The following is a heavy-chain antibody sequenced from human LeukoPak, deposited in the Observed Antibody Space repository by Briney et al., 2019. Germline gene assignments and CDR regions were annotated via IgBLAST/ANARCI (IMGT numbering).Heavy chain of an antibody. CDR2: IDPNHSYT. Sequence: GESLKISCKGSGYTFSSYWISWVRQMPGKGLEWMGRIDPNHSYTNYNPSFQGHVTISADKSISTAYLQWSSLKASDTAMYFCARQKEGTFYYDSSAYLTDYWGQGTLVTASS. D-gene: IGHD3-22*01. CDR3: ARQKEGTFYYDSSAYLTDY. CDR1: GYTFSSYW. V-gene: IGHV5-10-1*01. J-gene: IGHJ4*02.